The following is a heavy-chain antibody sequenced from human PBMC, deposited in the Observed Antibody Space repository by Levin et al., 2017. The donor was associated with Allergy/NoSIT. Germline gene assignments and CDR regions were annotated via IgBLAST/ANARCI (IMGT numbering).Heavy chain of an antibody. CDR3: ARLSGSHSDGYHFDS. V-gene: IGHV3-72*01. Sequence: GGSLRLSCAASGFTFSDHYMDWVRQAPGKGLEWVGRSRNRFYNYTPQYAASVEGRFTISRNDSKNVLFLQMSGLKIEDTAMYFCARLSGSHSDGYHFDSWGQGTLVAVSS. CDR1: GFTFSDHY. CDR2: SRNRFYNYTP. D-gene: IGHD1-26*01. J-gene: IGHJ4*02.